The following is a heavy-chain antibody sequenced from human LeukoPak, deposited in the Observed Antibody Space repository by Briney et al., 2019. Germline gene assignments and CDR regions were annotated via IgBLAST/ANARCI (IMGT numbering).Heavy chain of an antibody. CDR1: GYTFTSYG. D-gene: IGHD2-2*01. J-gene: IGHJ4*02. V-gene: IGHV1-18*01. CDR3: ARVGSDRLVVVPAANFDY. CDR2: ISAYNGNT. Sequence: ASVKVSCKASGYTFTSYGISWVRQAPGQGLEWMGWISAYNGNTNYAQKLRGRVTMTTDTSTSTAYMELRSLRSDDTAVYYCARVGSDRLVVVPAANFDYWGQGTLVTVSS.